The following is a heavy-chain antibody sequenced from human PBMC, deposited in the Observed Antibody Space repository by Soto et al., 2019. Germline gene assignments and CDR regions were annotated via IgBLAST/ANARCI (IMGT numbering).Heavy chain of an antibody. V-gene: IGHV3-23*01. D-gene: IGHD2-2*01. CDR1: GFAFSSYV. CDR3: AKDQASDDQYHYYGMDV. J-gene: IGHJ6*02. Sequence: HLLESGGGVVQPGGSLRLSCAASGFAFSSYVMSWVRQAPGTGLEWVSSISGGGGNTNSADSVKGRFTISRDNSKNTLFLQMNSLRADDTAVYFCAKDQASDDQYHYYGMDVWGQGTTVTVSS. CDR2: ISGGGGNT.